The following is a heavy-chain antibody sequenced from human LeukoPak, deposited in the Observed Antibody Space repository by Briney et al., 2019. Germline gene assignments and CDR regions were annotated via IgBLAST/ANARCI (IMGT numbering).Heavy chain of an antibody. J-gene: IGHJ6*03. CDR1: GGSISSSSYY. V-gene: IGHV4-39*07. CDR3: ARDEALAAHPYYYYMDV. D-gene: IGHD6-6*01. CDR2: IYYSGST. Sequence: SETLSLTCTVSGGSISSSSYYWGWIRQPPGKGLEWIGSIYYSGSTYYNPSLKSRVTISVDTSKNQFSLKLSSVTAADTAVYYCARDEALAAHPYYYYMDVWGKGTTVTVSS.